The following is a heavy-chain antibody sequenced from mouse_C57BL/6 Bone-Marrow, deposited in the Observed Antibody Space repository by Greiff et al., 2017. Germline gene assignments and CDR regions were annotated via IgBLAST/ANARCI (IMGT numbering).Heavy chain of an antibody. D-gene: IGHD6-2*01. CDR1: GFTFTDYY. Sequence: EVQLVESGGGLVQPGGSLSLSCAASGFTFTDYYMSWVRQPPGKALEWLGFIRNKANGYTTEYSASVKGRFTISRDNSQSILYLQMNALRAEDSATYYCARYIVPRFDYWGQGTLVTVSA. V-gene: IGHV7-3*01. CDR3: ARYIVPRFDY. CDR2: IRNKANGYTT. J-gene: IGHJ3*01.